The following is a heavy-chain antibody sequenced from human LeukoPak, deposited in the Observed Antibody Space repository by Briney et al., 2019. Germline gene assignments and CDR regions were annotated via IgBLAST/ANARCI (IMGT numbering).Heavy chain of an antibody. CDR1: GFTFSYFW. D-gene: IGHD4-17*01. J-gene: IGHJ4*02. CDR3: ARDFDGPRASDY. CDR2: INTDGSYS. V-gene: IGHV3-74*01. Sequence: PGGSLRLSCAASGFTFSYFWMHWFRQTPGKGLVWVSCINTDGSYSTYADSVKGRFTISRDNVGNTLYLQMNSLRAEDSAVYYCARDFDGPRASDYWGRGISVTVSS.